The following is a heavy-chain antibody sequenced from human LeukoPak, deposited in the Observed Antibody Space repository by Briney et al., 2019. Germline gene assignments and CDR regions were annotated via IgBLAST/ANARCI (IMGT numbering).Heavy chain of an antibody. CDR3: ARESGSYYWFDY. D-gene: IGHD1-26*01. Sequence: PGGSLRLSCAASGFTVSTNYMSWVRQAPGKGLEWVSVIYSGGSTYYADSVKGRFTISRDISKNTLYLQMNSLRAEDTAVYYCARESGSYYWFDYWGQGTLVTVSS. CDR1: GFTVSTNY. J-gene: IGHJ4*02. CDR2: IYSGGST. V-gene: IGHV3-66*01.